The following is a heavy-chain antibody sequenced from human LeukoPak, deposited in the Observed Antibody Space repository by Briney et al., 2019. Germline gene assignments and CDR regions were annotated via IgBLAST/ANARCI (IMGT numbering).Heavy chain of an antibody. D-gene: IGHD3-10*01. J-gene: IGHJ4*02. CDR2: IYSSGST. V-gene: IGHV4-39*07. CDR3: VRDITFYGSGCYGL. CDR1: GRSLSSSSYY. Sequence: SETLSLTCTVSGRSLSSSSYYWGWIRQPPGKGLEWIGRIYSSGSTYYNPTLKSRVTISLHTSKNQFSLTLSSVTAADTAAYYCVRDITFYGSGCYGLWGQGTLVTVSS.